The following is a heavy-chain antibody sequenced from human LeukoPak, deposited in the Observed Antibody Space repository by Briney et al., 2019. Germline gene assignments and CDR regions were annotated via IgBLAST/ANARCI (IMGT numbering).Heavy chain of an antibody. CDR2: ISSSSSYI. CDR1: GFTFSSYS. CDR3: ARDTVTTDGKDY. J-gene: IGHJ4*02. D-gene: IGHD4-17*01. Sequence: PGGSLRLSCAASGFTFSSYSMNWVRQAPGKGPEWVSSISSSSSYIYYADSVKGRFTISRDNAKNSLYLQMNSLRAEDTAVYYCARDTVTTDGKDYWGQGTLVTVSS. V-gene: IGHV3-21*01.